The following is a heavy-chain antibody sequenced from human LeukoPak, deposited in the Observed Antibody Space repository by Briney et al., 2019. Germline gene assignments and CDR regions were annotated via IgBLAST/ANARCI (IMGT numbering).Heavy chain of an antibody. D-gene: IGHD2/OR15-2a*01. V-gene: IGHV4-4*02. CDR1: GGSISSNNW. Sequence: SETLSLTCAVSGGSISSNNWWSWVRLPPGKGLEWIGEIYHIGNTNYNPSLKSRVTISVDKSNNQFSLKLNSVTAADTAVYYCASHGAFYLAYWGQGTLVTVSS. CDR3: ASHGAFYLAY. CDR2: IYHIGNT. J-gene: IGHJ4*02.